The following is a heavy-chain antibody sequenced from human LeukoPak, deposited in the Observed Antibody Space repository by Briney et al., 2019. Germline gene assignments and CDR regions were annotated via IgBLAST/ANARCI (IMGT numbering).Heavy chain of an antibody. CDR3: AREGCQLLSGCRWFDP. CDR2: INHNGST. D-gene: IGHD2-2*01. J-gene: IGHJ5*02. Sequence: SETLSLTCAVYGGSFSGYYWSWIRQPPGKGLEWIGEINHNGSTNYNPSLKSRVTISVDTSKNQFSLKLSSVTAADTAVYYCAREGCQLLSGCRWFDPWGQGTLVTVSS. V-gene: IGHV4-34*01. CDR1: GGSFSGYY.